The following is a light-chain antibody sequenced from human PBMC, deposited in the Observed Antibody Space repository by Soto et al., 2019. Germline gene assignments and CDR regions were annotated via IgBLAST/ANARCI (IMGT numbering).Light chain of an antibody. Sequence: QSVLTQPPSVSGDPGQRVTISCTGTSSNIGAGYDVHWYQQLPGTAPKLLIYDNSNRPSGVPDRFSGFKSDTSASLVITGLGVEEGVDYYSQCQHSSLGNVVFGGGPKRT. J-gene: IGLJ2*01. CDR2: DNS. CDR1: SSNIGAGYD. CDR3: QCQHSSLGNVV. V-gene: IGLV1-40*01.